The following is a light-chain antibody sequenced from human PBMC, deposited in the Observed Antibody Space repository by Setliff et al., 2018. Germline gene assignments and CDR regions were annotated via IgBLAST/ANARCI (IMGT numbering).Light chain of an antibody. CDR2: DVS. J-gene: IGLJ1*01. CDR3: SSYTSSSTYV. Sequence: QSALTQPAPVSGSPGQSITISCSGTSSDVGSYDFVSWYQQHAGKAPKLIIYDVSNRPSGVSNRFSGSKAGNTASLTISGLQADDEADYYCSSYTSSSTYVFGTGTKV. CDR1: SSDVGSYDF. V-gene: IGLV2-14*03.